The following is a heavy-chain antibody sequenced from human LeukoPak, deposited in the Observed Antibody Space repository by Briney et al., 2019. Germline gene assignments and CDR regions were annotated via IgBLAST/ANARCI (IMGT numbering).Heavy chain of an antibody. V-gene: IGHV1-8*01. CDR1: GYNFTSYD. Sequence: GASVKVSCKASGYNFTSYDINCVRQATPQGREWRGWMNHNSSDTTYAQKFQGRVTMTRNTSISTAYLELSSVRSEDTAVYYCGRDSWGSGSYDFPNYYYYYGMDGWGQGTTVTVSS. CDR2: MNHNSSDT. D-gene: IGHD3-10*01. CDR3: GRDSWGSGSYDFPNYYYYYGMDG. J-gene: IGHJ6*02.